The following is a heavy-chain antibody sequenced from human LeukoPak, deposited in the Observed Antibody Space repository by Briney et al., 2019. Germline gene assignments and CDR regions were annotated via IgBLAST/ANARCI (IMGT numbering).Heavy chain of an antibody. V-gene: IGHV5-51*01. Sequence: GESLKISCKGSGYSFTSYWVGWVRQMPRKGLEWMGIIYPGDSDTRYSPSFQGQVTISADKSISTAYLQWSSLRADDTAVYYCARKVYHRFDYWGQGTLVTVSS. J-gene: IGHJ4*02. D-gene: IGHD2-2*01. CDR1: GYSFTSYW. CDR3: ARKVYHRFDY. CDR2: IYPGDSDT.